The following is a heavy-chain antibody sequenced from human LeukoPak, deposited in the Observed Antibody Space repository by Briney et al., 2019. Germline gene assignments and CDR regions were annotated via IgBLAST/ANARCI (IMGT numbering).Heavy chain of an antibody. Sequence: GGSLRLPCAASGFTFSNAWMSWVRQAPGKGLEWVGRIKSKTDGGTTDYAAPVKGRFTISRDDSKNTLYLQMNSLKTEDTAVYYCTTERSSGWYIWFDPWGQGTLVTVSS. CDR1: GFTFSNAW. V-gene: IGHV3-15*01. CDR3: TTERSSGWYIWFDP. CDR2: IKSKTDGGTT. D-gene: IGHD6-19*01. J-gene: IGHJ5*02.